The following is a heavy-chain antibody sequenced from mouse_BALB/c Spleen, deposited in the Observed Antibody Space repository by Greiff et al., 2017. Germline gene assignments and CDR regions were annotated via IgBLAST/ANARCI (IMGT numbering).Heavy chain of an antibody. CDR1: GFTFSSYG. V-gene: IGHV5-6*01. Sequence: EVQVVESGGDLVKPGGSLKLSCAASGFTFSSYGMSWVRQTPDKRLEWVATISSGGSYTYYPDSVKGRFTISRDNAKNTLYLQMSSLKSEDTAMYYCASDRYDDAMDYWGQGTSVTVSS. CDR2: ISSGGSYT. CDR3: ASDRYDDAMDY. J-gene: IGHJ4*01. D-gene: IGHD2-14*01.